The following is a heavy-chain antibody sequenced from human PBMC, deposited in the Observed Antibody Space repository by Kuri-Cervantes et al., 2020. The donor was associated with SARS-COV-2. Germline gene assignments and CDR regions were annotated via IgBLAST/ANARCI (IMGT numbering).Heavy chain of an antibody. Sequence: GESLKISCAASGFTFSSYGMNWVRQAPGKGLEYVSSISSSSSYIYYADSVKGRFTISRDNAKNSLHLQMNSLRAEDTAVYYCAKPIVVPARPHYYYYYMDVWGKGTTVTVSS. V-gene: IGHV3-21*01. CDR1: GFTFSSYG. J-gene: IGHJ6*03. CDR3: AKPIVVPARPHYYYYYMDV. D-gene: IGHD2-2*01. CDR2: ISSSSSYI.